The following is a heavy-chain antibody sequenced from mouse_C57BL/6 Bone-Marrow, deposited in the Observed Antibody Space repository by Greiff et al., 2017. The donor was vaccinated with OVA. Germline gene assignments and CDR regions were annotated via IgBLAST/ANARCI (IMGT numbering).Heavy chain of an antibody. J-gene: IGHJ2*01. CDR2: IYPGGGYT. CDR1: GYTFTNYW. V-gene: IGHV1-63*01. Sequence: LVESGAELVRPGTSVKMSCKASGYTFTNYWIGWAKQRPGHGLEWIGDIYPGGGYTNYNEKFKGKATLTADKSSSTAYMQFSSLTSEDSAIYYCARWGGTIDYWGQGTTLTVSS. CDR3: ARWGGTIDY. D-gene: IGHD4-1*01.